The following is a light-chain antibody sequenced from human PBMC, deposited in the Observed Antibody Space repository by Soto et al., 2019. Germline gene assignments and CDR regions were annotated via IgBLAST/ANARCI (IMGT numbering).Light chain of an antibody. J-gene: IGKJ1*01. CDR2: KAS. CDR1: QRVSIW. V-gene: IGKV1-5*03. Sequence: DIKMTQSPSTLSASVGDRVTVTCRASQRVSIWVAWYQQRPGRAPKLLIYKASSLEYGVPSRFSGRGSGTEFTLTISSLLPDDFGTYYCQQYSGDEWTFGQGTKVEIK. CDR3: QQYSGDEWT.